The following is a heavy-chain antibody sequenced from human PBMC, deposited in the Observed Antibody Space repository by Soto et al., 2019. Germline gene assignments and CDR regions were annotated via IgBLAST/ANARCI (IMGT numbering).Heavy chain of an antibody. Sequence: PGPSVKVSCKASGYTFSSYTMHWVRQAPGQRLEWMGWINAGNGNTKYSQKFQGRVTIIRDTSANTAYMDLSSLRSEDTAVYYCARACSLTTCPTWFDPWGQGTLVTVSS. V-gene: IGHV1-3*01. CDR3: ARACSLTTCPTWFDP. D-gene: IGHD2-2*01. J-gene: IGHJ5*02. CDR2: INAGNGNT. CDR1: GYTFSSYT.